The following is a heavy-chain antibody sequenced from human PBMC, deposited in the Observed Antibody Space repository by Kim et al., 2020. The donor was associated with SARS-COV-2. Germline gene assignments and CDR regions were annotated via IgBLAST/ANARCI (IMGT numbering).Heavy chain of an antibody. CDR2: ISYDGSNK. CDR3: ASPGEAYSSSWYPHFDY. V-gene: IGHV3-30-3*01. D-gene: IGHD6-13*01. Sequence: GGSLRLSCAASGFTFSSYAMHWVRQAPGKGLEWVAVISYDGSNKYYADSVKGRFTISRDNSKNTLYLQMNSLRAEDTAVYYCASPGEAYSSSWYPHFDYWGQGTLVTVSS. J-gene: IGHJ4*02. CDR1: GFTFSSYA.